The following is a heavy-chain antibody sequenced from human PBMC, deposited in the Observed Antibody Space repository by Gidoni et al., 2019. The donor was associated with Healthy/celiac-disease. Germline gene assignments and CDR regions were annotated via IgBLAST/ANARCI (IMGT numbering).Heavy chain of an antibody. Sequence: QVQLVESGGGVVQPGRSLRVSCAASGFTFSSYGMHWVRQAPGKGLEWVAVIWYDGSNKYYADSVKGRFTISRDNSKNTLYLQMNSLRAEDTAVYYCARASTQYYDFWSGYSTNYYYYGMDVWGQGTTVTVSS. J-gene: IGHJ6*02. D-gene: IGHD3-3*01. CDR3: ARASTQYYDFWSGYSTNYYYYGMDV. CDR2: IWYDGSNK. CDR1: GFTFSSYG. V-gene: IGHV3-33*01.